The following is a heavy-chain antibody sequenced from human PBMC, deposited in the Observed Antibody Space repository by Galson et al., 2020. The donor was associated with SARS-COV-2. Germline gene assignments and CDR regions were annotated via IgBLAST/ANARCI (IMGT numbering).Heavy chain of an antibody. V-gene: IGHV3-15*01. CDR3: TTDGYWGGGSGQYYYYYGVDV. Sequence: GGSLRLSCAASGFTFSNAWMSWVRQAPGKGLEWVGRIKSKTDGGTTDYAAPVKGRFTISRDDSKNTLYLQMNSLKTEDTAVYYCTTDGYWGGGSGQYYYYYGVDVWGEGTTVTVSS. CDR1: GFTFSNAW. CDR2: IKSKTDGGTT. D-gene: IGHD2-15*01. J-gene: IGHJ6*04.